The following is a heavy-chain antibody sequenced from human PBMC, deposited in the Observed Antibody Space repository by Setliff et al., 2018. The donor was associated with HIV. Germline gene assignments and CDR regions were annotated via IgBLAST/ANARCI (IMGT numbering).Heavy chain of an antibody. V-gene: IGHV4-34*01. CDR3: ARKVGGDFDY. Sequence: SETLSLTCVVYGGSFTNYYWSWIRQPPGKGLECIGEINHSGSTNYNPSLKSRVTISVDTSKNQFSLKLSSVTAADTAVYFCARKVGGDFDYWGQGTPVTVSS. CDR2: INHSGST. CDR1: GGSFTNYY. D-gene: IGHD2-2*01. J-gene: IGHJ4*02.